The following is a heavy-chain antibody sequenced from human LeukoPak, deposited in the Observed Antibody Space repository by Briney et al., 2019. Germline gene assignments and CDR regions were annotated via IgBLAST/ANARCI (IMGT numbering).Heavy chain of an antibody. CDR3: ARDPRSGYYNRDDAFDI. CDR2: ISSSSSYI. J-gene: IGHJ3*02. V-gene: IGHV3-21*01. D-gene: IGHD3-3*01. CDR1: GFTFSSHG. Sequence: GETLRLSCAASGFTFSSHGMNWVRQAPGRGLEWVSSISSSSSYIYYADSVKGRFTISRDNAKNSLYLQMNSLRAEDTAVYYCARDPRSGYYNRDDAFDIWGQGTMVTVSS.